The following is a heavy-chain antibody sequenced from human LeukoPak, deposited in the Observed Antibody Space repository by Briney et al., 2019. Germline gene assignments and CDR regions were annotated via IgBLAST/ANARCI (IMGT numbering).Heavy chain of an antibody. CDR2: IYYSGST. J-gene: IGHJ4*02. V-gene: IGHV4-59*08. CDR1: GGSISSYY. CDR3: ARLLRVATVGPDLYYFDY. D-gene: IGHD5-12*01. Sequence: SETLSLTCTVSGGSISSYYWTWIRQPPGKGLEWIGYIYYSGSTNYNPSLKSRVTISVDTSKNQFSLKLSSVTAADTAVYYCARLLRVATVGPDLYYFDYWGQGTLVTVSS.